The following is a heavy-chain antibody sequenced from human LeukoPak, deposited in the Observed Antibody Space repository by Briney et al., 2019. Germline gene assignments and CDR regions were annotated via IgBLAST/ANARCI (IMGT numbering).Heavy chain of an antibody. V-gene: IGHV4-38-2*01. D-gene: IGHD4-17*01. CDR3: ARRVYGDYDDYYFDY. CDR2: IYYSGST. CDR1: GFTFSSYA. Sequence: PGGSLRLSCAASGFTFSSYAMSWVRQAPGKGLEWIGSIYYSGSTYYNPSLKSRVTISVDTSKNQFSLKLSSVTAADTAVYYCARRVYGDYDDYYFDYWGQGTLVTVSS. J-gene: IGHJ4*02.